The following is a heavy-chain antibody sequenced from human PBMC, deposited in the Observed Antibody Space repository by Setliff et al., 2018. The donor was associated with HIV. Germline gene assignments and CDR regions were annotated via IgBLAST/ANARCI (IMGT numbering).Heavy chain of an antibody. Sequence: SQTLSLTCAVSGDSMSSGDYSWNWIRQSPGKGLEWIGYIYPSGRTYYNPSLKNRVTMSIDRSKKQFSLNLSSVTAADTALYFCVREGAGSGSYYLDFWGQGILVTVSS. CDR1: GDSMSSGDYS. V-gene: IGHV4-30-2*06. D-gene: IGHD3-10*01. CDR3: VREGAGSGSYYLDF. CDR2: IYPSGRT. J-gene: IGHJ4*02.